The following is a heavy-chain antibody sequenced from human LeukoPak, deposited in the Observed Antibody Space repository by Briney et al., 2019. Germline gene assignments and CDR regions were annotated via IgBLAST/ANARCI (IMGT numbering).Heavy chain of an antibody. CDR1: GYTFTSYY. J-gene: IGHJ4*02. V-gene: IGHV1-46*01. Sequence: ASVKVSCKASGYTFTSYYMHWVRQAPGQGLEWMGIINPSGGSTSYAQKLQGRVTMTTDTSTSTAYMELRSLRSDDTAVYYCAREGYGDYLDYWGQGTLVTVSS. CDR2: INPSGGST. CDR3: AREGYGDYLDY. D-gene: IGHD4-17*01.